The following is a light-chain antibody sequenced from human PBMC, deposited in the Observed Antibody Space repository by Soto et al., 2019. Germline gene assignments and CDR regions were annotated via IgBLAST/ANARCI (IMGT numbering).Light chain of an antibody. Sequence: QPVLTQPPSASGTPGQRVTISCSGSDSNIATNYVYWFQQLPGTAPKLLIYSNNQRPSGVPDRFSGSKSGTSASLAISGLQSEDEADYYCAAWDDSLNGRYVFGTGTKVTVL. CDR1: DSNIATNY. CDR3: AAWDDSLNGRYV. J-gene: IGLJ1*01. V-gene: IGLV1-44*01. CDR2: SNN.